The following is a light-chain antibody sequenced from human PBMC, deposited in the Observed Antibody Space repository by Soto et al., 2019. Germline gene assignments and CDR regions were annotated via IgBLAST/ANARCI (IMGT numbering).Light chain of an antibody. V-gene: IGKV3-15*01. Sequence: EIVMTQSPATLSVSPGEGATLSCRASQSVSSKLAWYQQKPGQAPRLLIYGASTRATGIPARFSGSGSGTEFPLIISSLQSEDSAVYYCQQYNSWLWTFGQGTKGDIK. CDR3: QQYNSWLWT. CDR1: QSVSSK. J-gene: IGKJ1*01. CDR2: GAS.